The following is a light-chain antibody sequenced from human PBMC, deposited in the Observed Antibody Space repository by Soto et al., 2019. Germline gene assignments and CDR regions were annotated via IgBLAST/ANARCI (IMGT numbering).Light chain of an antibody. J-gene: IGKJ5*01. CDR3: QQYSSSPIT. CDR1: QSVSSY. V-gene: IGKV3-20*01. CDR2: DAS. Sequence: EIVLTQSPGTLSLSPGERATLSCRASQSVSSYLAWYQQKPGQAPRLLIYDASNRATGIPDRFSGGGSGTDFSLTISRLDPEDFAVYYCQQYSSSPITFGQGTLLEI.